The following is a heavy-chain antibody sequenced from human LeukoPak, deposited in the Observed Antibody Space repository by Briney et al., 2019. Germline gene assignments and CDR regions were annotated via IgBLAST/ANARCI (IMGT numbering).Heavy chain of an antibody. CDR1: GFTFSSYS. Sequence: GGSLRLSCAASGFTFSSYSMNWVRQAPGKGLEWVSSISSSSSYIKYADSVKGRFTISRDNAKNSLYLQMNSLRAEDTAVYYCAREPCSGGSCCRGDYWGQGTLVTVSS. V-gene: IGHV3-21*01. CDR2: ISSSSSYI. CDR3: AREPCSGGSCCRGDY. D-gene: IGHD2-15*01. J-gene: IGHJ4*02.